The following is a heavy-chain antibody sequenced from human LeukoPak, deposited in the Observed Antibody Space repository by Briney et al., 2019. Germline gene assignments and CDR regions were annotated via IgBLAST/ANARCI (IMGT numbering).Heavy chain of an antibody. D-gene: IGHD3-10*01. CDR3: AQDYYGS. Sequence: GSLRLSCAASGFTFSNYGMHWVRPAPGKGLEWVAVISHDGSIKYYEDSVKGRFTISRDNSKNTLYLQMNSLRAEDTAVYYCAQDYYGSGGQGTLVTVSS. V-gene: IGHV3-30*18. CDR2: ISHDGSIK. CDR1: GFTFSNYG. J-gene: IGHJ4*02.